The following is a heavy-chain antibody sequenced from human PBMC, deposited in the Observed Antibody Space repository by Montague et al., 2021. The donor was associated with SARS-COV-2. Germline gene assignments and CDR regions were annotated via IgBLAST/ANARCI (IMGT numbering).Heavy chain of an antibody. CDR1: GGSISSSSYY. D-gene: IGHD2-2*01. CDR3: ARQGDQLLLEDWFDP. CDR2: IYYSGST. V-gene: IGHV4-39*01. Sequence: SETLSLTCTVSGGSISSSSYYWGWIRQPPGKGLEWIGSIYYSGSTYYNPSLKSRVTISVDTSKNQFSLKLSSVTAADTVVYYCARQGDQLLLEDWFDPWGQGTLVTVSS. J-gene: IGHJ5*02.